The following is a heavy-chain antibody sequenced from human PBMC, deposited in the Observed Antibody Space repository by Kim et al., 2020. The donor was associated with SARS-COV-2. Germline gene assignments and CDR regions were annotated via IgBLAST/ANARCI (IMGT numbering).Heavy chain of an antibody. CDR1: GYTFSNYG. CDR3: ARDLPLKTIVGVPVVGAWF. Sequence: ASVKVSCKASGYTFSNYGISWARQAPGQGLEGMGWISPYNGDKRYAQKVQGRVTLTTDASTNTAYMELRSLTSDDTAGDYCARDLPLKTIVGVPVVGAWF. CDR2: ISPYNGDK. V-gene: IGHV1-18*01. J-gene: IGHJ5*01. D-gene: IGHD2-2*01.